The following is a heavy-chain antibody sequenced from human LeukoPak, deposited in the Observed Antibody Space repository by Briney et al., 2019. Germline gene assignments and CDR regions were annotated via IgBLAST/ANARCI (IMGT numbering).Heavy chain of an antibody. D-gene: IGHD6-13*01. CDR2: IYYSGST. J-gene: IGHJ4*02. CDR1: GFTFSDYN. V-gene: IGHV4-31*02. Sequence: LRLSCAASGFTFSDYNMGWMRQAPGKGLEWIGYIYYSGSTYYNPSLKSRVTISVDTSKNQFSLKLSSVTAADTAVYYCARESAHYSSSVWGQGTLVTVSS. CDR3: ARESAHYSSSV.